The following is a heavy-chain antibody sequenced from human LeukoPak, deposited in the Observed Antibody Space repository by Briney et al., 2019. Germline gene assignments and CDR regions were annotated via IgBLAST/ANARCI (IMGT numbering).Heavy chain of an antibody. CDR1: GFTVSSNY. D-gene: IGHD6-13*01. V-gene: IGHV3-53*05. J-gene: IGHJ4*02. CDR2: IYSGGST. Sequence: GGSLRLSCAASGFTVSSNYMSWVRQAPGKGLEWVSVIYSGGSTYYADSVKGRFTISRDNSENTLYLQLNSLRAEDTAVYFCAKDPFSNSWYLDYFDYWGQGTLVTVSS. CDR3: AKDPFSNSWYLDYFDY.